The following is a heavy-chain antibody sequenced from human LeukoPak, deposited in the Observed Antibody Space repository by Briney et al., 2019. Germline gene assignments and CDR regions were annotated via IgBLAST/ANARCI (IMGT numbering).Heavy chain of an antibody. CDR3: ARDGADSSGYYYKSLLFDY. Sequence: GGSLRLSCAASGFTFSSYEMNWVRQAPGKGLEWVSYISSRGSTIYYADSVKGRFTISRDNAKNSLYLQMNSLRAEDTAVYYCARDGADSSGYYYKSLLFDYWGQGTLVTVSS. J-gene: IGHJ4*02. V-gene: IGHV3-48*03. CDR2: ISSRGSTI. D-gene: IGHD3-22*01. CDR1: GFTFSSYE.